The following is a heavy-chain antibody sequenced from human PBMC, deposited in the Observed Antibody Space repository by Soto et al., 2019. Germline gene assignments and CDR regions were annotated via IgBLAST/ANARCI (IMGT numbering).Heavy chain of an antibody. CDR1: GYTFTGYY. J-gene: IGHJ4*02. Sequence: ASVKVSCKASGYTFTGYYMHWVRQAPGQGLEWMGWINPNSGGTNYAQKFQGRVTMTRDTSISTAYMELSRLRSDDTAVYYCARVPRGVVVVPAAFDDWRQGTPVNVSS. D-gene: IGHD2-2*01. CDR3: ARVPRGVVVVPAAFDD. V-gene: IGHV1-2*02. CDR2: INPNSGGT.